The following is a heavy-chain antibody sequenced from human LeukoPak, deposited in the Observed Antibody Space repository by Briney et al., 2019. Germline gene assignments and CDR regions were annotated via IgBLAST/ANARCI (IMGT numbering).Heavy chain of an antibody. D-gene: IGHD4/OR15-4a*01. J-gene: IGHJ4*02. CDR3: ARQNYGAAPLRY. CDR1: GGSFSGYY. V-gene: IGHV4-34*01. Sequence: PSETLSLTCAVYGGSFSGYYWSWIRQPPGKGLEWIGEINHSGSTNYNPSLKSRVTISVDTSKNQFSLKLSSVTAADTAVYYCARQNYGAAPLRYWGQGTLVTVS. CDR2: INHSGST.